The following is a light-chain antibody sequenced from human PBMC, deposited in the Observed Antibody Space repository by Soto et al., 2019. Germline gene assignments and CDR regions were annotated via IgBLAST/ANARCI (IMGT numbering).Light chain of an antibody. CDR1: QSISGY. Sequence: IPMTLSTPSLSSSDGHRVTITCRASQSISGYLNWYQQKPGKAPNLLIYAASSLQSGVPSRFSGSGSGTDFTLTINSLHPEEFATYYCQQSYSTPITFGQGTRLEIK. V-gene: IGKV1-39*01. CDR2: AAS. J-gene: IGKJ5*01. CDR3: QQSYSTPIT.